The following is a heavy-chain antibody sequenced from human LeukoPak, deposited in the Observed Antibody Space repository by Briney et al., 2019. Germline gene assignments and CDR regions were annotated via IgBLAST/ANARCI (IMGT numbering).Heavy chain of an antibody. D-gene: IGHD7-27*01. V-gene: IGHV3-48*04. J-gene: IGHJ4*02. Sequence: GGSLRLSCAASGFTFSSYSMNWVRQAPGKGLEWISYISSSGNTIYYADSVRGRFTISRDNAKNSLYLQMNSLRAEDTAVYYCARDKPTKLGFDYWGQGTLVTVSS. CDR1: GFTFSSYS. CDR2: ISSSGNTI. CDR3: ARDKPTKLGFDY.